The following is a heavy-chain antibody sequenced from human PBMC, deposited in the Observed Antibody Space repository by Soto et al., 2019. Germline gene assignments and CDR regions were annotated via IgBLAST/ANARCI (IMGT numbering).Heavy chain of an antibody. CDR2: IIPRFRSA. J-gene: IGHJ5*02. V-gene: IGHV1-69*01. D-gene: IGHD3-10*01. CDR3: AREGGHNYGLGRGHPFET. Sequence: QVQLVQSGAEVKKSGSSVKVSCKASGGTFNRNTISWVRQAPGQGLEWMGGIIPRFRSADYAQKFQGGVTITADESTNTAQMEMSSLRSDDTAVYYCAREGGHNYGLGRGHPFETWDQGTLVTVTS. CDR1: GGTFNRNT.